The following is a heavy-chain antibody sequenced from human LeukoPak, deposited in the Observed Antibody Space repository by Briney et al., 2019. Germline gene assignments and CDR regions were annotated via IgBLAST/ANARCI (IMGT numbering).Heavy chain of an antibody. Sequence: SETLSLTCTVSDGSISSNYWTWIRQPPGKGLEWMGYIFYSGSTNYNPSLKSGVTISVDTSQTPFSLKLSSVTAADTAVYYCARDRRANWYFDLWGRGTLATVSS. CDR2: IFYSGST. V-gene: IGHV4-59*01. J-gene: IGHJ2*01. CDR1: DGSISSNY. CDR3: ARDRRANWYFDL.